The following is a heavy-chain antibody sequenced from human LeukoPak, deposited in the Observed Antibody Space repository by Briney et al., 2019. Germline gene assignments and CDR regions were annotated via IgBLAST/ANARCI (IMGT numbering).Heavy chain of an antibody. CDR2: IYYSGTT. Sequence: PSETLSLTCTVSGGSITSYYWGWIRQPPGQELEWIGTIYYSGTTFYNPSLKSRVTISVDTSKNQFSLRLNSVTAADTAVYYCARRHYGSGYYPYYFDYWGQGTLVTVSS. CDR3: ARRHYGSGYYPYYFDY. J-gene: IGHJ4*02. V-gene: IGHV4-39*01. D-gene: IGHD3-10*01. CDR1: GGSITSYY.